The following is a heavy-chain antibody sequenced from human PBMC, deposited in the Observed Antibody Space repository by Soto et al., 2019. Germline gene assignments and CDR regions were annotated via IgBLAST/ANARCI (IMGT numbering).Heavy chain of an antibody. Sequence: GGSVRLSCAASGFTFSSDAMSWVRQAPGKGLEWVSTISGSGGSTYYADSLKGRFTISRDNSKNTLFLQMSSQRAEDTAVYYCVIEVVSGWYYFVYSGPGPLVTVS. D-gene: IGHD6-19*01. J-gene: IGHJ4*02. CDR1: GFTFSSDA. CDR3: VIEVVSGWYYFVY. V-gene: IGHV3-23*01. CDR2: ISGSGGST.